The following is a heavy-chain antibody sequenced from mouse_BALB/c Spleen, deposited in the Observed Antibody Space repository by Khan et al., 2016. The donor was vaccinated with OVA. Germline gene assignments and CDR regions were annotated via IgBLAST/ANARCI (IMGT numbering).Heavy chain of an antibody. CDR1: GYSITSDYA. CDR3: ARSGTISTVVVTDFDF. J-gene: IGHJ2*01. Sequence: EVQLQESGPGLVKPSQSLSLTCTVTGYSITSDYAWNWIRQFPGNKLEWMGYIKYSGSTSYNPSLKSRISISRDTSKNPFFLQLNSVTTEDPATYYCARSGTISTVVVTDFDFWGQGTTLTVSS. CDR2: IKYSGST. V-gene: IGHV3-2*02. D-gene: IGHD1-1*01.